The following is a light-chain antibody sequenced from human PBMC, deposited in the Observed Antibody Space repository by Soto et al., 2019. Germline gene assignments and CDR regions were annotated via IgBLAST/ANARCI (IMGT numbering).Light chain of an antibody. V-gene: IGKV1-39*01. CDR3: QQCYSTPLT. Sequence: DIQMTQSPSSLSASVGDRVTITCRASQSISNYLNWYQRKPGKAPEFLIYAASCLQSGVPLRFTGSRSGTDFTLTISSLQPADFATYYCQQCYSTPLTFCGGTKVEMK. CDR2: AAS. CDR1: QSISNY. J-gene: IGKJ4*01.